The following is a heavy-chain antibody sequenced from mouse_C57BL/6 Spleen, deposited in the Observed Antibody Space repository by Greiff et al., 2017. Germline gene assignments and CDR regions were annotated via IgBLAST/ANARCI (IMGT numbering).Heavy chain of an antibody. V-gene: IGHV14-3*01. J-gene: IGHJ3*01. D-gene: IGHD3-2*02. CDR2: IDPANGNT. CDR1: GFNIKNTY. CDR3: ALDSSGLFAY. Sequence: VQLQQPVAELVRPGASVTLSCTASGFNIKNTYMYWVQQRPEQGLEWIGRIDPANGNTKYAPKFQSKATITADTSSNTAYLQLSSLTSEDTAIYYCALDSSGLFAYWGQGTLVTVAA.